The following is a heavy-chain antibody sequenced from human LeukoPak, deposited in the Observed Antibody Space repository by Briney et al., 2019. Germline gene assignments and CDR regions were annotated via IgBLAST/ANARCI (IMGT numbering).Heavy chain of an antibody. V-gene: IGHV1-2*04. CDR2: INPNSGGT. CDR1: GYTFTSYY. CDR3: ARSSAGGYYYDFDY. Sequence: GASVKVSCKASGYTFTSYYMHWVRQAPGQGLEWMGWINPNSGGTNYAQKFQGWVTMTRDTSISTAYMELSRLRSDDTAVYYCARSSAGGYYYDFDYWGQGTLVTVSS. D-gene: IGHD3-22*01. J-gene: IGHJ4*02.